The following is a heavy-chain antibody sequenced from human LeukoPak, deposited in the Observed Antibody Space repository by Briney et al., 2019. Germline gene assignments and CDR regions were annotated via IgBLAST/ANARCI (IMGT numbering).Heavy chain of an antibody. V-gene: IGHV3-23*01. D-gene: IGHD6-13*01. Sequence: GGSLRLSCAASGFIFSSCSMSWVRQAPGKGLEWVSVITGSGGNTYYADSVKGRFTISKDNSKNTVYLQMSSLRVDDTAVYYRAKAASSSWPSYYYGMDVWGQGTTVTVSS. CDR2: ITGSGGNT. J-gene: IGHJ6*02. CDR3: AKAASSSWPSYYYGMDV. CDR1: GFIFSSCS.